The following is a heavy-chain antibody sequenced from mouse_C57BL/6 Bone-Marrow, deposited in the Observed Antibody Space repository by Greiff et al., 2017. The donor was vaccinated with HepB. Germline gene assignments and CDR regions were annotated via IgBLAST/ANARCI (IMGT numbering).Heavy chain of an antibody. Sequence: QVQLQQSGAELARPGASVKLSCKASGYTFTSYGISWVKQRTGQGLEWIGEIYPRSGNTYYNEKFKGKATLTADKPSSTAYMELRSLTSEDSAVYFCAREENYYFFDYWGQGTTLTVSS. V-gene: IGHV1-81*01. CDR3: AREENYYFFDY. CDR2: IYPRSGNT. D-gene: IGHD1-1*01. CDR1: GYTFTSYG. J-gene: IGHJ2*01.